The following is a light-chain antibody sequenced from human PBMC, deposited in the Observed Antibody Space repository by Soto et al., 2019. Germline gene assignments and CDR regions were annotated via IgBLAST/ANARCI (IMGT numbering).Light chain of an antibody. CDR2: GAS. J-gene: IGKJ1*01. CDR1: RSVSSSY. CDR3: QHYGSSPPSWT. Sequence: ETVLTQSPGTLSLSPGERATLFCRASRSVSSSYLAWYQQKPGQAPRLLIYGASSRATGIPDRFSGSGSGTDFTLTISRLEPEDVAVYYCQHYGSSPPSWTFGQGTKGEIK. V-gene: IGKV3-20*01.